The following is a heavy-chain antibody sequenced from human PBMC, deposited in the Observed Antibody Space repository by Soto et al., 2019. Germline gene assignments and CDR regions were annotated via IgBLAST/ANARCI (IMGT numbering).Heavy chain of an antibody. CDR1: GFTFSSYG. D-gene: IGHD3-9*01. CDR3: ARDPLTGYGRVNYYGMDV. V-gene: IGHV3-33*01. J-gene: IGHJ6*02. Sequence: GGSLRLSCAASGFTFSSYGMHWVRQAPGKGLEWVAVIWYDGSNKYYADSVKGRFTISRDNSKNTLYLQMNSLRAEDTAVYYCARDPLTGYGRVNYYGMDVWGQGTTVTVSS. CDR2: IWYDGSNK.